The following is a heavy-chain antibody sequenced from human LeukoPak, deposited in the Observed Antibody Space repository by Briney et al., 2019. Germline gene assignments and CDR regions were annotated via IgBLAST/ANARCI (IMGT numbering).Heavy chain of an antibody. D-gene: IGHD6-6*01. CDR3: ASLARGGNWFDP. J-gene: IGHJ5*02. V-gene: IGHV4-34*01. CDR1: GGSFIGYD. Sequence: SETLSLTCAVYGGSFIGYDWTWIRQPPGRGLEWIGEINHSGGTNYNPSLKSRVTISVDTSKNQFSLKLSSVTAADTAVYYCASLARGGNWFDPWGQGTLVTVSS. CDR2: INHSGGT.